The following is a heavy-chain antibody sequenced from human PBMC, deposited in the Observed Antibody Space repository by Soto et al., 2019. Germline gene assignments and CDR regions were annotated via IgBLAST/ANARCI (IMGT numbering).Heavy chain of an antibody. Sequence: QVQLVQSGAEVKKSGASVKVSCKASGYTFTSHDINWVRQATGQGLEWMGWMNPNSGNTGYAQKFQGRVTMTRNTXISTAYMELSSLRSEDTAVYYCVRWDYGYYARFDYWGQGTLVTVSS. CDR1: GYTFTSHD. V-gene: IGHV1-8*01. CDR3: VRWDYGYYARFDY. CDR2: MNPNSGNT. D-gene: IGHD4-17*01. J-gene: IGHJ4*02.